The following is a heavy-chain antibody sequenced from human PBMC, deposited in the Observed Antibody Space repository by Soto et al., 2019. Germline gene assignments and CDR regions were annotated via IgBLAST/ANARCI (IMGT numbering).Heavy chain of an antibody. Sequence: QLQLQESGPGLVKPSETLSLTCSVSGGSISSFTYYWGWIRQPPGKGLEWIGTVYYNENTYYNPSLTSRVPITVDTAKNQFSRNLRSVTAADTAMYFCARRERYYGSPGWFDPWGPGTLVTVSS. D-gene: IGHD3-10*01. J-gene: IGHJ5*02. CDR3: ARRERYYGSPGWFDP. CDR1: GGSISSFTYY. V-gene: IGHV4-39*01. CDR2: VYYNENT.